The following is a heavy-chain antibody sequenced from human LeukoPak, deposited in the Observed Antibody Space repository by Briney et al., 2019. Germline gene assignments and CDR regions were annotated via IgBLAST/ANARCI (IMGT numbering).Heavy chain of an antibody. CDR1: GYTLTELS. D-gene: IGHD3-22*01. J-gene: IGHJ4*02. V-gene: IGHV1-24*01. Sequence: ASVKVSCKVSGYTLTELSMHWVRQAPGKGLEWMGGFDPEDGETIYAQKFQGRVTMTEDTSTDTAYMELSSLRSEDTAVYYCATEADYYDSSGYDYWGQGTLVTVSS. CDR3: ATEADYYDSSGYDY. CDR2: FDPEDGET.